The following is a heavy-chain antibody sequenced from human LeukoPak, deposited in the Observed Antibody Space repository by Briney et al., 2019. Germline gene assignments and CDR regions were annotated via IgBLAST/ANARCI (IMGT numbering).Heavy chain of an antibody. V-gene: IGHV4-59*01. D-gene: IGHD3-22*01. J-gene: IGHJ4*02. Sequence: PSETLSLTCSVPPGSIISYYWSWLRQPPGKGLEWVGSIYYSGSTDYNPSLKSRVIMSLDTSRHQVSLKLTSVTAADTAIYYCARDVRYYYESDGYYFDYWGQGTRVTVSS. CDR1: PGSIISYY. CDR2: IYYSGST. CDR3: ARDVRYYYESDGYYFDY.